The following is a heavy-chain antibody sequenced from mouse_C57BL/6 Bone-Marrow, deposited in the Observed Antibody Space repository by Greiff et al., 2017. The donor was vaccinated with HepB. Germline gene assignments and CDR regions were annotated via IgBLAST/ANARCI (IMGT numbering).Heavy chain of an antibody. CDR1: GYTFTDYY. Sequence: VQLQQSGPELVKPGASVKISCKASGYTFTDYYMNWVKQSHGKSLEWIGDINPNNGGTSYNQKFKGKATLTVDKSSSTAYMELRSLTSEDSAVYYCARRSITTGFAYWGQGTRVTVSA. CDR3: ARRSITTGFAY. D-gene: IGHD1-2*01. J-gene: IGHJ3*01. CDR2: INPNNGGT. V-gene: IGHV1-26*01.